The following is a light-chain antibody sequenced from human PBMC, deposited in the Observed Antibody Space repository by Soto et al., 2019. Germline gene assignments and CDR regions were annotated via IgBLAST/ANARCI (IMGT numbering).Light chain of an antibody. Sequence: HSVLTQPPSASGTPGQRVTISCSGSYSNVETNYVYWYQQVPGTAPKLLIYTNDQRPSGVPDRFSASKSGTSASLAISGLRSEDEADYFCSATDDSLGGPVFGGGTKLTVL. CDR2: TND. V-gene: IGLV1-47*02. CDR3: SATDDSLGGPV. J-gene: IGLJ2*01. CDR1: YSNVETNY.